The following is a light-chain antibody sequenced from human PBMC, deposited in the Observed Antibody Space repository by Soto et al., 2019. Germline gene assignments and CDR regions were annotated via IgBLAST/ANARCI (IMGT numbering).Light chain of an antibody. V-gene: IGLV2-8*01. J-gene: IGLJ3*02. CDR3: SSYAASNNFYFV. CDR2: EVT. CDR1: SSDVGGYNY. Sequence: QSVLTEPPSASGSPGQSDTISCTGTSSDVGGYNYVSWYQQYPGRAPKLMIYEVTKRPSGVADRFSGSKSGNTASLTVSGLQAEDEADYYCSSYAASNNFYFVFGGGTKVTVL.